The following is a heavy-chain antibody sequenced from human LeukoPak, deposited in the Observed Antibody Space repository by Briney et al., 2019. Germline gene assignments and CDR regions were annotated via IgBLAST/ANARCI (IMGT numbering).Heavy chain of an antibody. J-gene: IGHJ4*02. Sequence: PGGSLRLSCAASGFTFSNYAMSWVRQAPGKGLEWVSAISGSGGSTYCADSVKGRFTISRDNSKNTLYLQMNSLRVEDTAIYYCAKDGDSGGYYVLYYFNYWGQGTLITVSS. CDR1: GFTFSNYA. CDR2: ISGSGGST. D-gene: IGHD3-22*01. CDR3: AKDGDSGGYYVLYYFNY. V-gene: IGHV3-23*01.